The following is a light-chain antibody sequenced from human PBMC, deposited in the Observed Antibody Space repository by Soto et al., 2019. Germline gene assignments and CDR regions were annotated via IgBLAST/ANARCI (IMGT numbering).Light chain of an antibody. J-gene: IGKJ4*01. CDR1: QTLGSD. CDR2: GAS. CDR3: QQYRNWPLT. Sequence: EIVMTQSPATLSVSPGERATLSCRASQTLGSDLAWYQQKPGLPPRLLIYGASSRASGFPARFSGSGSGTESTLTISSLQSEDFAVYYCQQYRNWPLTFGGGTKVEIK. V-gene: IGKV3-15*01.